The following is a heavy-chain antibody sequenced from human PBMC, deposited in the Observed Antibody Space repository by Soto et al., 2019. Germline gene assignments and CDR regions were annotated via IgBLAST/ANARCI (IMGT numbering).Heavy chain of an antibody. CDR1: GGTIRGYY. CDR2: INHSGST. CDR3: ARGAPFGELPTDFDY. V-gene: IGHV4-34*01. J-gene: IGHJ4*02. Sequence: SVTLSHRWAVEGGTIRGYYGSWISKHQGKGLEWIGEINHSGSTNYHPSLKSRVTISVDTSKNQFSLKLSSVTAADTAVFFFARGAPFGELPTDFDYWGQGTLVTVSS. D-gene: IGHD3-10*01.